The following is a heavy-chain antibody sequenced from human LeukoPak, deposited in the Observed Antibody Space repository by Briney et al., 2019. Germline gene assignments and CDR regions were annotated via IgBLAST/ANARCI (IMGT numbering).Heavy chain of an antibody. D-gene: IGHD3-3*01. CDR2: INPNSGAT. J-gene: IGHJ4*02. Sequence: APVKVSCKASGYTFTGYYIHWVRQAPGQGLDWLGWINPNSGATSYAQKFQGRVTMTRDTSINTAYMELSRLRSDDTAVYFCARVRNDYWSGQDFFDYWGQGTLVTVSS. CDR1: GYTFTGYY. CDR3: ARVRNDYWSGQDFFDY. V-gene: IGHV1-2*02.